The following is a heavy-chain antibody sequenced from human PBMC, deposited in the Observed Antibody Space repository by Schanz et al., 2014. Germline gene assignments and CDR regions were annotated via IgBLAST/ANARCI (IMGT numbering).Heavy chain of an antibody. CDR1: GVTFSTYA. J-gene: IGHJ4*02. CDR3: ARDLISSGWYG. CDR2: LTGSGGGT. D-gene: IGHD6-19*01. V-gene: IGHV3-23*01. Sequence: EVQLLESGGGFVQPGGSLRLSCVASGVTFSTYAMSWVRQAPGKGPEWVSSLTGSGGGTYYADSVKGRFTISRDNAKNSLYLQMNSLRVEDTAVYYCARDLISSGWYGWGQGTLVTVSS.